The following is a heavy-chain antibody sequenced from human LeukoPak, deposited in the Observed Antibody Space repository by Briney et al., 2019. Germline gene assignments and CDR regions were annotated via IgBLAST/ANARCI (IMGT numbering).Heavy chain of an antibody. V-gene: IGHV3-21*01. CDR1: GFTFSSYS. CDR3: ARDHTNRYSSSWYPPVADAFDI. CDR2: ISSSSSYI. J-gene: IGHJ3*02. Sequence: PGGSLRLSCAASGFTFSSYSMNWVRQAPGKGLEWVSSISSSSSYIYYADSVKGRFTISRDNAKNSLYLQMNSLRAEDTAVYYCARDHTNRYSSSWYPPVADAFDIWGQGTMVTVSS. D-gene: IGHD6-13*01.